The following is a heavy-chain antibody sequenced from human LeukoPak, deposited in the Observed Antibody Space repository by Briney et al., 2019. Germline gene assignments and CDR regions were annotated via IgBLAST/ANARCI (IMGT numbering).Heavy chain of an antibody. CDR3: ARGTNRWFGELLYNWFDP. CDR2: ISWNSGSI. J-gene: IGHJ5*02. V-gene: IGHV3-9*01. D-gene: IGHD3-10*01. CDR1: GFTFSDYY. Sequence: GGSLRLSCAASGFTFSDYYMSWIRQAPGKGLEWVSGISWNSGSIGYADSVKGRFTISRDNAKNSLYLQMNSLRAEDTALYYCARGTNRWFGELLYNWFDPWGQGTLVTVSS.